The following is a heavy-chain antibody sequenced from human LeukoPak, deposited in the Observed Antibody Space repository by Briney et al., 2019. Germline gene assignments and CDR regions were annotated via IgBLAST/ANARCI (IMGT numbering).Heavy chain of an antibody. CDR2: ISYDANSE. Sequence: PERSLRLSCAASGFTFSNHAMHWLRQAPGKGLDSVAIISYDANSEYYADSVKGRFTISRDNSKNTLYFQMNSLRAEDTAVYYCAKERPTTTTFDYWGQGTLVTVS. J-gene: IGHJ4*02. V-gene: IGHV3-30-3*01. CDR3: AKERPTTTTFDY. CDR1: GFTFSNHA. D-gene: IGHD4-11*01.